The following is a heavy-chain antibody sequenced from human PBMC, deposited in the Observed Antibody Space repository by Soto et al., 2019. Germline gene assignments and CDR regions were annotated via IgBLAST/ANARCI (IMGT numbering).Heavy chain of an antibody. CDR2: IIPIFGTA. Sequence: QVQLVQAGAEVKKPGSSVKVSCNASGVTFSSYAISWVRQAPGQGLEWMGGIIPIFGTANYAQKVQGRVTITEDESTSKGYMELRSPRSEDKGVYYCARGNRGPYYYGMDVWGPGTTVNVS. D-gene: IGHD3-10*01. CDR1: GVTFSSYA. V-gene: IGHV1-69*12. CDR3: ARGNRGPYYYGMDV. J-gene: IGHJ6*02.